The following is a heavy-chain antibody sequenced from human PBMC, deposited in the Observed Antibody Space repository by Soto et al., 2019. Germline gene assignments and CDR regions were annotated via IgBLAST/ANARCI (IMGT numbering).Heavy chain of an antibody. V-gene: IGHV2-26*01. Sequence: QVTLKESGPVLVKPTETLTLTCTVSGFSLSNDRMGVSWIRQPPGKALEWLAHIFSNDAKSYSTSLKSGLTISKDTSKCQVVLTLTNVGPVDAATYYCARIVSGYTYGRSSYYFDYWGQGSLVTVSS. CDR3: ARIVSGYTYGRSSYYFDY. D-gene: IGHD2-15*01. J-gene: IGHJ4*02. CDR2: IFSNDAK. CDR1: GFSLSNDRMG.